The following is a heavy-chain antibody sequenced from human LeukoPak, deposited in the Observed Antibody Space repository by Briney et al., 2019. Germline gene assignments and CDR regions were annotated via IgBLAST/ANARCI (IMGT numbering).Heavy chain of an antibody. CDR1: GFTISSYA. CDR3: ARDCRLNCARQPGFDS. J-gene: IGHJ5*01. CDR2: ISSSSSPI. D-gene: IGHD1-1*01. Sequence: PGGSLRLSCAASGFTISSYAMNWVRQAPGKGLEWVSYISSSSSPINYADSVKGRFTISRDNAMNSLYLQMNSLRDEDTAVYYCARDCRLNCARQPGFDSWGQGTLVTVS. V-gene: IGHV3-48*02.